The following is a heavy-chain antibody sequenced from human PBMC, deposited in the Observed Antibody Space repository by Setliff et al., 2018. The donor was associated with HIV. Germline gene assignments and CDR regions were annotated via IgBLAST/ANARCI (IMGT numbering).Heavy chain of an antibody. D-gene: IGHD2-21*02. CDR2: INVDSGGT. CDR3: TGATRYCGGDCSSGGAYDI. CDR1: GFTFNKFH. J-gene: IGHJ3*02. Sequence: ASVKVSCKASGFTFNKFHIQWVRQAPGQGLEWMGWINVDSGGTNYVQKFQGRVTMTWDTSISTAYMDLSSLTSDDTAIYYCTGATRYCGGDCSSGGAYDIWGQGTVVTVSS. V-gene: IGHV1-2*02.